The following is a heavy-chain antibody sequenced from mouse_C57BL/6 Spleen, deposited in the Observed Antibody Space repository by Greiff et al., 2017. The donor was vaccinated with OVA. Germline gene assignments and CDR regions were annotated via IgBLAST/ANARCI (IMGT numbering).Heavy chain of an antibody. J-gene: IGHJ2*01. CDR2: IHPSSGST. CDR1: GYTFTSYW. V-gene: IGHV1-64*01. Sequence: QVQLQQPGAELVKPGASVKLSCKASGYTFTSYWMNWVKQRPGQGLEWIGMIHPSSGSTNYNEKFKSKATLTVDKSSSTAYMQLSSLTSEDSAVYYCARRILEDFDDWGQGTTLTVSS. CDR3: ARRILEDFDD.